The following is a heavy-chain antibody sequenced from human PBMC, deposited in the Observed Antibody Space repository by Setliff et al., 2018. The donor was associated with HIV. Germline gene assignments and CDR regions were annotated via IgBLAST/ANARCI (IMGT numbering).Heavy chain of an antibody. Sequence: PGGSLRLSCAASGLTFSSHWMHWVRQAPGKGLVWVSRINTDGSSATYADSVKGRFTNSRDNAKNTLYLQMDSLRAEDTAVYYCARGGANPSWFDSWGQGTLVTVSS. CDR3: ARGGANPSWFDS. D-gene: IGHD3-16*01. J-gene: IGHJ5*01. V-gene: IGHV3-74*03. CDR2: INTDGSSA. CDR1: GLTFSSHW.